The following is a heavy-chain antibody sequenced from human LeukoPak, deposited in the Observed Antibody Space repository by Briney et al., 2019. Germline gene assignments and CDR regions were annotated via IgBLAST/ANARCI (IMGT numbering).Heavy chain of an antibody. D-gene: IGHD3-10*01. CDR1: GFTFSCYW. CDR3: ARDRSSLGLWFGELRN. V-gene: IGHV3-74*01. CDR2: IYSDGSST. J-gene: IGHJ4*02. Sequence: GESLRLSCAASGFTFSCYWMHWVRQAPGKGLVWVSRIYSDGSSTNYADSVKGRFTISRDNAKNTLYLQMNSLRAEDTAVYYCARDRSSLGLWFGELRNWGQGTLVTVSS.